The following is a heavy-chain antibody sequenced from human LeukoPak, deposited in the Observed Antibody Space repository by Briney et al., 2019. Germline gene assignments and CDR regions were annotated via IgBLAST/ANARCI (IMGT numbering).Heavy chain of an antibody. CDR1: GFSLRSTGVG. Sequence: SGPTLVNPTQTLTLTCPFSGFSLRSTGVGVGWIRQPPGKALEWLALIYWDDNKLYSPSLKSRLTITKDTSKNQVVLRMTNMDPVDTATYYCAHYGDYRFMYYFDHWGQGTLVTVSS. D-gene: IGHD4-17*01. J-gene: IGHJ4*02. CDR2: IYWDDNK. CDR3: AHYGDYRFMYYFDH. V-gene: IGHV2-5*02.